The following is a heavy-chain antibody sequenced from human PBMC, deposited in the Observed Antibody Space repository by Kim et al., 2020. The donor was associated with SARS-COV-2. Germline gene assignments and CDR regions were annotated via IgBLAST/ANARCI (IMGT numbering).Heavy chain of an antibody. CDR3: ARGVLITIFGVVREVDY. V-gene: IGHV4-59*01. J-gene: IGHJ4*02. Sequence: SETLSLTCTVSGGSISSYYWSWIRQPPGKGLEWIGYIYYSGSTNYNPSLKSRVTISVDTSKNQFSLKLSSVTAADTAVYYCARGVLITIFGVVREVDYWGQGTLVTVSS. CDR1: GGSISSYY. CDR2: IYYSGST. D-gene: IGHD3-3*01.